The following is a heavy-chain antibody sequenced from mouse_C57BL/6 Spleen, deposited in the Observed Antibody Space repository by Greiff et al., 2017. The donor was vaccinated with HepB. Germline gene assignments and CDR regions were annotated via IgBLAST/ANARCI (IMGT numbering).Heavy chain of an antibody. J-gene: IGHJ4*01. CDR3: ARTAQAPGGAMDY. CDR1: GYTFTDYY. Sequence: VQLQQSGPELVKPGASVKISCKASGYTFTDYYMNWVKQSHGKSLEWIGDINPNNGGTSYNQKFKGKATLTVDKSSSTAYMELRSLTSEDSAVYYCARTAQAPGGAMDYWGQGTSVTVSS. D-gene: IGHD3-2*02. V-gene: IGHV1-26*01. CDR2: INPNNGGT.